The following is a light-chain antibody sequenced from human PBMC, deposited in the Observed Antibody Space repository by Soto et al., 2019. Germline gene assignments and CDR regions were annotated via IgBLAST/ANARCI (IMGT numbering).Light chain of an antibody. CDR2: SAS. V-gene: IGKV3-15*01. J-gene: IGKJ1*01. CDR3: QQYSNWSPST. CDR1: QSVSSS. Sequence: DIVMRQSPATLSMSPGERATLSCRASQSVSSSLAWYQQNPSQAPRLLIYSASTRATGILAKFSGSGSGSEFTLTISSLQSEDFEAYYCQQYSNWSPSTFGQGTKVDIK.